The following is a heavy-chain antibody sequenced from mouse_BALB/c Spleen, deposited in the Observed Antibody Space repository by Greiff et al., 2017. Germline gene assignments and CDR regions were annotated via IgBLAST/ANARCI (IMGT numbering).Heavy chain of an antibody. V-gene: IGHV5-6-5*01. CDR3: ARCYYGTDY. D-gene: IGHD2-1*01. J-gene: IGHJ2*01. Sequence: EVKLVESGGGLVKPGGSLKLSCAASGFTFSSYAMSWVRQTPEKRLEWVASISSGGSTYYPDSVKGRFAISRDNARNILYLQMSSLRSEDTAMYYCARCYYGTDYWGQGTTLTVSS. CDR1: GFTFSSYA. CDR2: ISSGGST.